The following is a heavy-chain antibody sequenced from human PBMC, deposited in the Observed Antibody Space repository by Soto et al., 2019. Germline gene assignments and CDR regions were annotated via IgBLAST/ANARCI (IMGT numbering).Heavy chain of an antibody. CDR1: GGSISSSNW. CDR3: ARXXXXXWHXNYWXXDL. J-gene: IGHJ2*01. D-gene: IGHD3-10*01. Sequence: QVQLQESGPGLMKPSGTLSLTCAVSGGSISSSNWWSWVRQPPGKGLEWIGEIYHSGSTNYNPSLXXRVTXXXXXXXXXXXXXXXXXXXXXXXXXXXARXXXXXWHXNYWXXDLWGRGTLVTVSS. V-gene: IGHV4-4*02. CDR2: IYHSGST.